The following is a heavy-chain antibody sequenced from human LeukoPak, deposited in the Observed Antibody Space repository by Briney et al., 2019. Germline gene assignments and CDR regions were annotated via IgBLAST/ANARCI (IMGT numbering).Heavy chain of an antibody. CDR3: ARDLTPTPYGGRARGRFDP. CDR2: IYYSGST. D-gene: IGHD4-23*01. CDR1: GGSISSGGYY. V-gene: IGHV4-31*03. Sequence: SQTLSLTCTVSGGSISSGGYYWSWIRQHPGKGLEWIGYIYYSGSTYYNPSLKSRVTISVDTSKNQFSLKLSSVTAADTAVYYCARDLTPTPYGGRARGRFDPWGQGTLVTVSS. J-gene: IGHJ5*02.